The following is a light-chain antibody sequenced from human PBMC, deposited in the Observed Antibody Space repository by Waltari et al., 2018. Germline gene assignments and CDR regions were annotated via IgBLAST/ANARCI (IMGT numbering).Light chain of an antibody. CDR3: QQRSIWLT. Sequence: EVVLTQSPATLSLSPGERATLSCRASQSISTYLAWYQQKAGQATRLLIYGSSNRATGVPARFSGSWSGTDFTLTISNVEPEDVAVYYCQQRSIWLTFGGGTKVDLK. V-gene: IGKV3-11*01. CDR1: QSISTY. CDR2: GSS. J-gene: IGKJ4*01.